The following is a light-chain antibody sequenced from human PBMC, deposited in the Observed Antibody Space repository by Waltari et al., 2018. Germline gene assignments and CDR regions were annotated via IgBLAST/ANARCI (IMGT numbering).Light chain of an antibody. CDR1: QSVGRS. Sequence: EIVLTQSPGTLSLSPGERATLSCRASQSVGRSLAWYQQKPGQAPRLLIYGASNRATGIPDRFSGSGFATDFSLTISRLEPEDFAVYYCQKYESLPATFGQGTKVDIK. V-gene: IGKV3-20*01. CDR2: GAS. CDR3: QKYESLPAT. J-gene: IGKJ1*01.